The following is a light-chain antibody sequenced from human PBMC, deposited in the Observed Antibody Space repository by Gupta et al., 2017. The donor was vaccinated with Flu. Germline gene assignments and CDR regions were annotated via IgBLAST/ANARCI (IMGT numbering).Light chain of an antibody. Sequence: IQMTQSPSSLSASVGDRVTITCRASQGIRNDLGWYQQKPGKAPKRLIYAASSFQSGVPSRFSGCGSGSXFTLRIXRLQPEDFAIYFCRRHKAYRHTFGXGTRLEIK. V-gene: IGKV1-17*01. J-gene: IGKJ5*01. CDR1: QGIRND. CDR3: RRHKAYRHT. CDR2: AAS.